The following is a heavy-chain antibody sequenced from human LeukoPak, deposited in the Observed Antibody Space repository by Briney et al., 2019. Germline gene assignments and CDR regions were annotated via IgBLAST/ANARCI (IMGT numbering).Heavy chain of an antibody. CDR1: GYTFTSYD. CDR2: MNPNSGNT. Sequence: ASVKVSCKASGYTFTSYDINWVRQATGQGLEWMGWMNPNSGNTGYAQKFQGRVTMTRNTSISTAYMELSSLRSEDTAVYYCAREKEWLREYYFDYWGQGTLVTVSS. V-gene: IGHV1-8*01. J-gene: IGHJ4*02. CDR3: AREKEWLREYYFDY. D-gene: IGHD5-12*01.